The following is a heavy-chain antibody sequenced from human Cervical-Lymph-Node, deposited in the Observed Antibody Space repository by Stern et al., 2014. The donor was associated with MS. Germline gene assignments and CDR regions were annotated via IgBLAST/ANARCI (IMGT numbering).Heavy chain of an antibody. Sequence: QVQLVQSGAEVRKPGSSVKISCKASGATFSTNAISWLRQAPGKGPEWMGAIVPIVGRTNYIQTLRGRLTITADESASTAYMELRSLRSDDTAVYFCAREHHGGNFESWGQGTLVTVSS. CDR3: AREHHGGNFES. J-gene: IGHJ4*02. V-gene: IGHV1-69*01. CDR2: IVPIVGRT. CDR1: GATFSTNA. D-gene: IGHD4-23*01.